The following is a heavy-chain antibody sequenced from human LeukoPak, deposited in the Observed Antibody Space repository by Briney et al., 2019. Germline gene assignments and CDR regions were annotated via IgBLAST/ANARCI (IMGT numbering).Heavy chain of an antibody. CDR2: INGGGAGT. CDR1: GFTFSSYA. V-gene: IGHV3-23*01. J-gene: IGHJ4*02. CDR3: AKMVALGNFDY. Sequence: PGGSLRRSCAASGFTFSSYAMSWVRQAPGKGLEWVSAINGGGAGTYYADSVKGRFTISRDNSKNTLYLQMNSLRGEDTAVYYCAKMVALGNFDYWGQGNLVSVSS. D-gene: IGHD2-8*01.